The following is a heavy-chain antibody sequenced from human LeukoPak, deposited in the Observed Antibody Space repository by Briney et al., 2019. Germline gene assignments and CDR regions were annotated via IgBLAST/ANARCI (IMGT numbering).Heavy chain of an antibody. V-gene: IGHV5-51*01. D-gene: IGHD3-22*01. CDR2: IYPGDPDT. CDR1: GYSFTSYW. J-gene: IGHJ4*02. Sequence: GESLKISCKGSGYSFTSYWIGWVRQMPGKGLEWMGIIYPGDPDTRYSPSFQGQVTISADKSISTAYLQWSSLKASDTAMYYCARLYSGYYPSYYFDYWGQGTLVTVSS. CDR3: ARLYSGYYPSYYFDY.